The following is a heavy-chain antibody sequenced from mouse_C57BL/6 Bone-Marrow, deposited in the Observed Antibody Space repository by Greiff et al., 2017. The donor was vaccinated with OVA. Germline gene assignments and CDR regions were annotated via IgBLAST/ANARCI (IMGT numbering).Heavy chain of an antibody. Sequence: EVQLVESGGGLVQPGESLKLSCESNEYEFPSHDMSWVRKTPEKRLELVAAINSDGGSTYYPDTMERRYIISRDNTKKTLYLQMSSLRSEDTALYYCARQRGSNYSHWYFDVWGTGTTVTVSS. D-gene: IGHD2-5*01. V-gene: IGHV5-2*01. CDR2: INSDGGST. J-gene: IGHJ1*03. CDR3: ARQRGSNYSHWYFDV. CDR1: EYEFPSHD.